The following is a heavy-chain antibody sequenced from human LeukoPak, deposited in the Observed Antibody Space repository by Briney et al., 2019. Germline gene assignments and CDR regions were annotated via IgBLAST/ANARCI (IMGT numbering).Heavy chain of an antibody. V-gene: IGHV3-9*01. Sequence: PGGSLRLSCAASGFTFDDYAMHGGRQAPGKGLEWGSGISWNSGSIGYADSVKGRFTISRDNAKNSLYLQMNSLRAEDTAVYYCAREGSRVATIIWYLIDYWGQGTLVTVSS. CDR2: ISWNSGSI. J-gene: IGHJ4*02. CDR1: GFTFDDYA. CDR3: AREGSRVATIIWYLIDY. D-gene: IGHD5-12*01.